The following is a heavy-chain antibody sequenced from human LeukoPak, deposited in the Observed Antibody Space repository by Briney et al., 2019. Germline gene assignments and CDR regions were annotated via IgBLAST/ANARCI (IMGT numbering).Heavy chain of an antibody. V-gene: IGHV3-21*01. CDR3: AELGITMIGGV. CDR2: ISGSSSYI. CDR1: GFTFSSYS. D-gene: IGHD3-10*02. J-gene: IGHJ6*04. Sequence: GGSLRLSCAASGFTFSSYSMNWVRQAPGKGLEWVSSISGSSSYIYYADSVKGRFTISRDNAKNSLYLQMDSLRAEDTAVYYCAELGITMIGGVWGKGTTVTISS.